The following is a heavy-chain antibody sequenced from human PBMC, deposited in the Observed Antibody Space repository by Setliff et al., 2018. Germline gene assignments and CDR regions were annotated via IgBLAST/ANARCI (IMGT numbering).Heavy chain of an antibody. CDR3: ARLGRNNSAPPGDY. V-gene: IGHV5-51*01. Sequence: PGESLKISCKGSGYSFTNYWIGWVRQMPGKGLEWMGIIYPGDSDTRYSPSFQGQVTISADKSILTAFLQWTYLKASDSAMYYCARLGRNNSAPPGDYWGQGPLVTVS. D-gene: IGHD6-25*01. CDR2: IYPGDSDT. CDR1: GYSFTNYW. J-gene: IGHJ4*02.